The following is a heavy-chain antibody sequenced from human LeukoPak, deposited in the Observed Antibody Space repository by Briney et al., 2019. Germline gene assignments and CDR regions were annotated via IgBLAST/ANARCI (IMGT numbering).Heavy chain of an antibody. Sequence: PSETPSLTCAIYGGSFSHYYWSWIRQPPGKGLEWVGEIHPSGSTSFNPSLESRVSISKDTSKNQFSLKLTSVTAADTAVYYCSRGSDESKTGDYWGQETLVTVSS. CDR1: GGSFSHYY. CDR3: SRGSDESKTGDY. J-gene: IGHJ4*02. V-gene: IGHV4-34*01. D-gene: IGHD6-25*01. CDR2: IHPSGST.